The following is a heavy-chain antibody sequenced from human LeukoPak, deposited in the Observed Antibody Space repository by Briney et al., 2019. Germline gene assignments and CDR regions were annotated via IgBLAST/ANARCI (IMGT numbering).Heavy chain of an antibody. V-gene: IGHV1-18*01. D-gene: IGHD6-13*01. J-gene: IGHJ4*02. CDR3: ARDGSSSWYAY. CDR1: GYTFTSYG. CDR2: ISPYNGNT. Sequence: ASVKVSCKAPGYTFTSYGISWVRQAPGQGLEWMGWISPYNGNTNYAQKLQGRVTMTADTSTSTAYMDLRSLSSDDTAVYYCARDGSSSWYAYWGQGTLVTVSS.